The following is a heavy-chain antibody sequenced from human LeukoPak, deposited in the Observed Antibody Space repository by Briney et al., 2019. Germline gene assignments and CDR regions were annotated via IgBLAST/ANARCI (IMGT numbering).Heavy chain of an antibody. D-gene: IGHD2-2*01. CDR2: ISGSVGST. CDR1: GFSFYDYP. V-gene: IGHV3-23*01. J-gene: IGHJ4*02. Sequence: GVSLRLSCAASGFSFYDYPMHCVRQAPGKGLEWVSAISGSVGSTYYAESVKGRFTISRDNSKNTLYLQMNSLRAEDTAVYYCARDRSSNEYYFDYWGQGTLVTVSS. CDR3: ARDRSSNEYYFDY.